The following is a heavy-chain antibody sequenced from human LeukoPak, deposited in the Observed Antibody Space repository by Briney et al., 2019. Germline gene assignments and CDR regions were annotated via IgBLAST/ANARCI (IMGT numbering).Heavy chain of an antibody. V-gene: IGHV3-30*18. D-gene: IGHD2-2*01. CDR1: GFTFSSYG. J-gene: IGHJ5*02. Sequence: GGSLRLSCAASGFTFSSYGMHWVRQAPGKGLEWVAVISYDGSNKYYADSVKGRFTISRDNSKNTLYLQMSSLRAEDTAVYYCAKEVVPAAMSNWFDPWGQGTLVTVSS. CDR3: AKEVVPAAMSNWFDP. CDR2: ISYDGSNK.